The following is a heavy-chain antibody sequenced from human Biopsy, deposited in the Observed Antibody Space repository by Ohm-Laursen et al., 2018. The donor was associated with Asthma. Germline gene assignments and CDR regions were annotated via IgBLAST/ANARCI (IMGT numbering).Heavy chain of an antibody. J-gene: IGHJ3*02. CDR3: ARTYFDYLTGQVHDAFAM. Sequence: ASVKVSCKASGYTFINYAIHWVRQAPGHSLEWMGWINAANGNTKYSQKFQGRLTISRDTSASTAYMDLSSLRSEDTAVYYCARTYFDYLTGQVHDAFAMWGQGTMVTVSS. CDR2: INAANGNT. D-gene: IGHD3-9*01. V-gene: IGHV1-3*01. CDR1: GYTFINYA.